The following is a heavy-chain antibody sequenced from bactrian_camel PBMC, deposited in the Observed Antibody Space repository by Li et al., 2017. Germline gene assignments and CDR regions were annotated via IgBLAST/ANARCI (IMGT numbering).Heavy chain of an antibody. CDR2: IHPTSREI. CDR3: VLNYYSGSWSFVY. D-gene: IGHD3*01. V-gene: IGHV3S1*01. CDR1: GFTFSIYW. Sequence: HVQLVESGGGLVQPGGSLRLSCAASGFTFSIYWMYWVRQAPGKGLEWVSTIHPTSREIYYADSTKGRFTITRDNAKNTMYLQMSSLKTDDTAMYYCVLNYYSGSWSFVYWGQGTQVTVS. J-gene: IGHJ4*01.